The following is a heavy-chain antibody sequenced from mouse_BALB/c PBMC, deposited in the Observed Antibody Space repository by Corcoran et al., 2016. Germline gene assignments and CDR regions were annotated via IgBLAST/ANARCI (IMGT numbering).Heavy chain of an antibody. V-gene: IGHV1S34*01. CDR3: AIDRERAMDY. CDR2: ISCYTGAT. J-gene: IGHJ4*01. CDR1: GYSFTGYY. Sequence: LVKTGASVKISCKASGYSFTGYYMHWVKQSHGKSLEWIGCISCYTGATSYNQKFKAKATVTVDTSSTTAYMQFNSLISEDSSVYYCAIDRERAMDYWGQGTSVTVSS.